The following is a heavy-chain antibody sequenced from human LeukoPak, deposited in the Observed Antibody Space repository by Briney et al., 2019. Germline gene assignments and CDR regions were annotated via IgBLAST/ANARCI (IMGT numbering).Heavy chain of an antibody. J-gene: IGHJ4*02. CDR3: ATGSGASSWQRAVDY. D-gene: IGHD6-13*01. CDR1: GYSFTSYW. V-gene: IGHV5-51*01. Sequence: PGESLKISCKGSGYSFTSYWIGWVRQMPGKGLEWMGIIYPGDSDTRYSPSLQGQVTISADKSISTAYLQWSSLKASDTAMYYCATGSGASSWQRAVDYWGQGTLVTVSS. CDR2: IYPGDSDT.